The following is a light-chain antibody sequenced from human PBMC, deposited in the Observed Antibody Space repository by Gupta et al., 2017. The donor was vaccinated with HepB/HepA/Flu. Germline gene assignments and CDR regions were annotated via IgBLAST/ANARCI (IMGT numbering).Light chain of an antibody. V-gene: IGKV3-15*01. CDR2: GVS. Sequence: EIVMTQSPAPLSVAPGERATRSCRAKQNISNNLAWYQQKPGQAPRLLIHGVSTRATGIPARFSGSGSGTEFTLTISSLQSEDFAVYYCQESDNWSTWTFGPGTKGEIK. CDR3: QESDNWSTWT. J-gene: IGKJ1*01. CDR1: QNISNN.